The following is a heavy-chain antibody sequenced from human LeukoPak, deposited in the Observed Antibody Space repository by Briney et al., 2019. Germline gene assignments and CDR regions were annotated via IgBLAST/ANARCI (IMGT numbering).Heavy chain of an antibody. CDR2: INPNSGGT. CDR3: ARIGGDYYYYMDV. CDR1: GYTFTGYY. D-gene: IGHD3-16*01. V-gene: IGHV1-2*02. Sequence: ASVKVSCKASGYTFTGYYMHWVRQAPGQGLEWMGWINPNSGGTNYAQKFQGRVTMTRDTSISTAYMKLSRLRSDDTAVYYCARIGGDYYYYMDVWGKGTTVTISS. J-gene: IGHJ6*03.